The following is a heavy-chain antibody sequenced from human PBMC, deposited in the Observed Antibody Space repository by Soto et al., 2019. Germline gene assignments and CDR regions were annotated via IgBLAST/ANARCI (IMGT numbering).Heavy chain of an antibody. V-gene: IGHV1-3*01. D-gene: IGHD3-10*01. CDR3: AREGSTYGSTFDY. J-gene: IGHJ4*02. CDR2: IDAGNGNT. CDR1: GHTSTNYA. Sequence: QVQLVQSGAEVKKPGASVKVSCKASGHTSTNYAVHWVRQAPGQRLEWMGRIDAGNGNTKYSQKFQGRVTITTDTSAGTVYMELSSLRSEDTAVYYCAREGSTYGSTFDYWGQGTLVTVSS.